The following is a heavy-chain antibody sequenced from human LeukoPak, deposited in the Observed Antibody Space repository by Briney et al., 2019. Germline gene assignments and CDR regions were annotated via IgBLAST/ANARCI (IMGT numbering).Heavy chain of an antibody. CDR2: MYYSGST. V-gene: IGHV4-59*12. Sequence: ASETLSLTCGLSGGSISSTYYWSWIRPPPGKGLEWIGYMYYSGSTNYNPSLKSRVTISVDTSKNQFSLKLSSVTAADTAVYYCARDGRGSTSLDNWGQGILVTVSS. CDR3: ARDGRGSTSLDN. D-gene: IGHD1-26*01. J-gene: IGHJ4*02. CDR1: GGSISSTYY.